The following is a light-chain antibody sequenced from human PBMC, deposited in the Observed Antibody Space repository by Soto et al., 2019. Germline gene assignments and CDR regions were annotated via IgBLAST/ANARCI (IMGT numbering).Light chain of an antibody. CDR2: DVS. V-gene: IGLV2-11*01. CDR3: CSYAGSYTPWV. Sequence: QSALTQPRSVSGSPGQSVTISCTGTSSDVDGFNYVSWYQQHPDKAPKLMIYDVSKRPSGVPDRFSGSKSGSTASLTISGLQGEDEADYYCCSYAGSYTPWVFGGGTQLTVL. J-gene: IGLJ3*02. CDR1: SSDVDGFNY.